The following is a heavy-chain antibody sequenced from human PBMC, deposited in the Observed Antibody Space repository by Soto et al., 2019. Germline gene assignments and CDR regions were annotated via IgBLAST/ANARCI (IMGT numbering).Heavy chain of an antibody. J-gene: IGHJ5*02. V-gene: IGHV3-48*03. CDR3: ARDGNWFDP. CDR2: ISSSGRTM. CDR1: GFTFSSFE. Sequence: GGSLRLSCAASGFTFSSFEMNWVRQAPGKGLEWLSYISSSGRTMYYADSVKGRFTISRDNAQKSLFLQMNSLRAEDTAVYYCARDGNWFDPWGQGTLVTVSS.